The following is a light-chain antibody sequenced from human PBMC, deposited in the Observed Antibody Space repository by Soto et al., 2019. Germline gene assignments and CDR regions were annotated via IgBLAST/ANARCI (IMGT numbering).Light chain of an antibody. J-gene: IGLJ3*02. CDR1: SSDVGSYTL. CDR2: EVS. V-gene: IGLV2-23*02. CDR3: CSYAGSSTLV. Sequence: QSALTPPASVSGSPGQWITISCTGTSSDVGSYTLVSWYQQHPGKAPKLMIYEVSQRPSGVSNRFSGSKSGNTASLTISGLLYEDEADYYCCSYAGSSTLVFGGGTKLTVL.